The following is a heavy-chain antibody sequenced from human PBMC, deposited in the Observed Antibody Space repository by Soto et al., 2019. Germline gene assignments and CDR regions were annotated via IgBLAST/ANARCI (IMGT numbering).Heavy chain of an antibody. CDR1: GASISSNH. Sequence: QVHLQESGPRLVKPSETLSLTCSVSGASISSNHWTWIRQPPGKGLEWIGCMYDRVNTMYYAFFNGRVTISIDTSKIQFSLSLNSVTAADTAVCYCATYHAGGAGRSRWGQGSLVIISP. CDR3: ATYHAGGAGRSR. V-gene: IGHV4-59*01. J-gene: IGHJ4*02. CDR2: MYDRVNT. D-gene: IGHD1-26*01.